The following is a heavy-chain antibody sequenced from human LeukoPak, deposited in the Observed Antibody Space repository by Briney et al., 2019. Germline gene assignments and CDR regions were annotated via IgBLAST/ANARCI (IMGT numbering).Heavy chain of an antibody. Sequence: GGSLRLSCTASGFTFSSYAMYWVRQAPGKGLEWVSGIFGSGGSAHYADSVKGRFTISRDNAKNSLYLQMNSLRAEDTAVYYCARDGPMVRGVITPFDYWGQGTLVTVSS. J-gene: IGHJ4*02. V-gene: IGHV3-23*01. D-gene: IGHD3-10*01. CDR1: GFTFSSYA. CDR3: ARDGPMVRGVITPFDY. CDR2: IFGSGGSA.